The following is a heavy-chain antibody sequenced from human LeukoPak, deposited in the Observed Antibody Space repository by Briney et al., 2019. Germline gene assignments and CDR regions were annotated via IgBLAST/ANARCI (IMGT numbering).Heavy chain of an antibody. CDR1: GFTFSDYY. Sequence: GGSLRLSCAASGFTFSDYYMSWIRQAPGKGLEWVSYISSSSSYTNYADSVKGRFTISRDSAKNSLYLQMNSLRAEDTAAYYCARGGQIVDIVATDYYYGMDVWGQGTTVTVSS. CDR2: ISSSSSYT. D-gene: IGHD5-12*01. V-gene: IGHV3-11*05. CDR3: ARGGQIVDIVATDYYYGMDV. J-gene: IGHJ6*02.